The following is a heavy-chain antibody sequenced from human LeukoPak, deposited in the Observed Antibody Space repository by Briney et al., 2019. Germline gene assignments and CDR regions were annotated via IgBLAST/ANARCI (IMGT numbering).Heavy chain of an antibody. Sequence: GGSLRLSCVASGFTVSSNYMSWVRQAPGKGLEWVSAISGSGGSTYYADSVKGRFTISRDNSKNTLYLQMNSLRAEDTAVYYCAKLNGGDAFDIWGQGTMVTVSS. CDR2: ISGSGGST. CDR3: AKLNGGDAFDI. V-gene: IGHV3-23*01. J-gene: IGHJ3*02. CDR1: GFTVSSNY. D-gene: IGHD3-10*01.